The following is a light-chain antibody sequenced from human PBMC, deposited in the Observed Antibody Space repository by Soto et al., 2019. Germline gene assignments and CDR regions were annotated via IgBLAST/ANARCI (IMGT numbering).Light chain of an antibody. V-gene: IGKV3-11*02. Sequence: EIVLTQSPATLSLSPGERATLSCRASQSVDTYLAWYQHKPGQAPRLLLYDAFKRATGIPARFSGSGSGRDFTLTISSLEPEDYAVYYCQQRISWLTFGGGTKVEIK. CDR2: DAF. CDR1: QSVDTY. J-gene: IGKJ4*01. CDR3: QQRISWLT.